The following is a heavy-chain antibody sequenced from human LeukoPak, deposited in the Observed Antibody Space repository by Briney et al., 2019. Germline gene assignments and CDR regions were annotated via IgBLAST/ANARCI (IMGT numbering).Heavy chain of an antibody. CDR1: GFTFSSYG. CDR3: AKGSSNFDY. J-gene: IGHJ4*02. D-gene: IGHD1-26*01. Sequence: GGSPRLSCAASGFTFSSYGMHGVRQAPGKGREWGAVIWYDGSNKYYADSVKGRFTISRDNSKNTLYLQMNSLRAEDTAVYYCAKGSSNFDYWGQGTLVTVSS. V-gene: IGHV3-33*06. CDR2: IWYDGSNK.